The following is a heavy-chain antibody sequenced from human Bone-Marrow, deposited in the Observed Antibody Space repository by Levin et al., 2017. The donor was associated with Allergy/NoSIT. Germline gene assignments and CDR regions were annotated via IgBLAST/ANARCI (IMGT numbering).Heavy chain of an antibody. D-gene: IGHD2-2*01. Sequence: GGSLRLSCRASDGTFSRYHISWVRQAPGQGLEWMGRIIPILDITTYAQRFQGRVTFTADKSTGTAYMELSSLRSEDTAVYYCARPGENCISTSCPFDYWGQGTLVTVSS. V-gene: IGHV1-69*02. CDR3: ARPGENCISTSCPFDY. J-gene: IGHJ4*02. CDR2: IIPILDIT. CDR1: DGTFSRYH.